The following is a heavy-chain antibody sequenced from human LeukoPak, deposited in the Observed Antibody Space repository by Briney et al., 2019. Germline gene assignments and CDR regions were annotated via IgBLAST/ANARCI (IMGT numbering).Heavy chain of an antibody. J-gene: IGHJ3*02. Sequence: SQTLSLTCAVSGGSISSGGYSWSWIRQPPGKGLEWIGYIYHSGSTYYNPSLKSRVTISVDRSKNQFSLKLSSVTAADTAVYYCSGYCSSTSCYGDAFDIWGQGTMVTVSS. CDR2: IYHSGST. V-gene: IGHV4-30-2*01. CDR3: SGYCSSTSCYGDAFDI. D-gene: IGHD2-2*01. CDR1: GGSISSGGYS.